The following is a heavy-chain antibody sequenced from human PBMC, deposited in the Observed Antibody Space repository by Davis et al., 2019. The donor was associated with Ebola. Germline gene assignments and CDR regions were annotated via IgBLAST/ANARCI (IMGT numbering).Heavy chain of an antibody. CDR3: AKDRGML. Sequence: GESLKISCAASGFTFSSYAMNWVRQAPGKGLEWVSYISSSSSTIYYADSVKGRFTISRDNAKNSLYLQMNSLRAEDTAVYYCAKDRGMLWGQGTLVTVSS. V-gene: IGHV3-48*01. D-gene: IGHD2-8*01. CDR2: ISSSSSTI. J-gene: IGHJ4*02. CDR1: GFTFSSYA.